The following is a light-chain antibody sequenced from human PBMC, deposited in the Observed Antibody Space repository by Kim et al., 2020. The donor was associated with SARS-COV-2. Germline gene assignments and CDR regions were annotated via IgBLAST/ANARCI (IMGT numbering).Light chain of an antibody. J-gene: IGLJ2*01. CDR2: GKN. CDR3: NSRDSSDNVV. CDR1: SLRSYY. Sequence: VALGRTVSITCQGDSLRSYYSTWYQQKPGQAPIIVIYGKNIRPSGIPDRFSGSSSGNTASLTITGTQAGDEADYYCNSRDSSDNVVFGGGTQLTVL. V-gene: IGLV3-19*01.